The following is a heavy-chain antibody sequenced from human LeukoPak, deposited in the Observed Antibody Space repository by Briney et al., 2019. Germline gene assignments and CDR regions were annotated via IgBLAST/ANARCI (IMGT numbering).Heavy chain of an antibody. Sequence: PSETLSLTCTVSGGSISGYYWSWIRQPPGEGLEWIGYISASGTTNYNPSLKSRVTMSVDTSKNQFSLKMRSVTAADTAVYYCARLPNDAFDVWGQGTMVTVSS. V-gene: IGHV4-4*09. CDR2: ISASGTT. CDR1: GGSISGYY. CDR3: ARLPNDAFDV. J-gene: IGHJ3*01.